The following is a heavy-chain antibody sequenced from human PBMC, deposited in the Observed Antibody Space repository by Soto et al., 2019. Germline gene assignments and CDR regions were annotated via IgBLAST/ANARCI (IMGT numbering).Heavy chain of an antibody. CDR3: AKGYSTVTSLYYFHY. J-gene: IGHJ4*02. Sequence: GGSLRLSCAASGFTFDDYAMHWVRQAPGKGLEWVSGSSWNSGSINYADSVMGRFTISRDNHKNSLYFQMTSLRAADKSLSYCAKGYSTVTSLYYFHYWGQGALVTVSS. CDR1: GFTFDDYA. V-gene: IGHV3-9*01. CDR2: SSWNSGSI. D-gene: IGHD4-17*01.